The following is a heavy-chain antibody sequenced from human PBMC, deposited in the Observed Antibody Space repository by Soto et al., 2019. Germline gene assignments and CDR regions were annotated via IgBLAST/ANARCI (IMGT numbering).Heavy chain of an antibody. Sequence: QVQLQQWGAGLLKRSETLSLTCAVYGGSFSDYYWSWIRQPPGKGLEWIGEINHSGSTNYNPSLKSRVTISVDTSKNQFSLKLSSVTAADTAVYYCARGVSSGRDYWGQGTLVTVSS. J-gene: IGHJ4*02. D-gene: IGHD6-19*01. CDR3: ARGVSSGRDY. V-gene: IGHV4-34*01. CDR2: INHSGST. CDR1: GGSFSDYY.